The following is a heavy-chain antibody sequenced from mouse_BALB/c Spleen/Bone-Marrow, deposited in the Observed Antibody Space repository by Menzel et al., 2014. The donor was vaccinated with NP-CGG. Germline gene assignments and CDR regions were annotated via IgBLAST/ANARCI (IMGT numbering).Heavy chain of an antibody. V-gene: IGHV14-3*02. CDR3: AGFGITKEEGYYYAMDY. D-gene: IGHD2-4*01. Sequence: EVQLQQSGAELVKPGASVKLSCTASGFNTKDTYMHWVKQRPEQGLEWIGRIDPANGNTKYDPKFQGKATITADTSSNTAYLQLSSLTSEDTAVYYCAGFGITKEEGYYYAMDYWGQGTSVTVSS. CDR1: GFNTKDTY. CDR2: IDPANGNT. J-gene: IGHJ4*01.